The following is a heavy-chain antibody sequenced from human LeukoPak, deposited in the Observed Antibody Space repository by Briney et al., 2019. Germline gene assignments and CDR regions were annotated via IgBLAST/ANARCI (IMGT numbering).Heavy chain of an antibody. D-gene: IGHD2-2*01. CDR3: ANLIPAADTDAFDI. J-gene: IGHJ3*02. CDR2: VNWSPGSE. Sequence: PGGSLRLSCAASGFIFNEYAMHWVRQAPGKGLEWVSSVNWSPGSEAYADSVKGRFTISRDNSKNTLYLQMNSLRAEDTAVYYCANLIPAADTDAFDIWGQGTMVTVSS. V-gene: IGHV3-9*01. CDR1: GFIFNEYA.